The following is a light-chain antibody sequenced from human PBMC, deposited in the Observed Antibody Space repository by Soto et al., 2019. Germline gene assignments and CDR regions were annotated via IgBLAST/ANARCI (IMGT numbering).Light chain of an antibody. V-gene: IGKV1-39*01. J-gene: IGKJ1*01. CDR2: AAS. CDR1: QSISSY. CDR3: QPSYSTPRT. Sequence: EMTHSPSWLCASLGYIFTITCRASQSISSYLNWYKQKSGKAPKLLIYAASTLQSGVPSRFSGSGSGTDFTLTISSLQPEDFSTYSCQPSYSTPRTFAHGTKG.